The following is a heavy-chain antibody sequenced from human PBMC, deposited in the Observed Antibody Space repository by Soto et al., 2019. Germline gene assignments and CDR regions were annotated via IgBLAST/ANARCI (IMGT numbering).Heavy chain of an antibody. CDR1: GFTFSSYD. J-gene: IGHJ6*02. D-gene: IGHD2-15*01. CDR2: IGTAGDT. Sequence: GGSLRLSCAASGFTFSSYDMHWVRQATGKGLEWVSAIGTAGDTYYPGSVKGRFTISRENAKNSLYLQMNSLRAEDTAVYYCARDTEKNCSGGSCYYYYGMDVWGQGTTVTVSS. CDR3: ARDTEKNCSGGSCYYYYGMDV. V-gene: IGHV3-13*01.